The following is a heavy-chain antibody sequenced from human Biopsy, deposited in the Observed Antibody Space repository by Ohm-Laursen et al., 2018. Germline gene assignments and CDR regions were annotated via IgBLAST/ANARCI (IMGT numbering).Heavy chain of an antibody. CDR2: IIPITRTV. CDR3: ATGPYYDTRFYYNVRPFDF. J-gene: IGHJ4*02. V-gene: IGHV1-69*06. CDR1: GGGFKSYA. D-gene: IGHD3-10*01. Sequence: SVKVSCKASGGGFKSYALSWVRQAPGQGLEWLGGIIPITRTVKSAQRLEGRLTITADTSTDTAFLELSSLRSDDTAVYYCATGPYYDTRFYYNVRPFDFWGQGTLVTVSS.